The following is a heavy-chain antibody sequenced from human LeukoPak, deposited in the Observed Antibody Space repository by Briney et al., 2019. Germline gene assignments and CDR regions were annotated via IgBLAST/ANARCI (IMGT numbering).Heavy chain of an antibody. CDR2: IYYSGST. CDR3: ARSFEGYCSSTSCWFQH. D-gene: IGHD2-2*01. CDR1: GGSISSSSYY. Sequence: TASETLSLTCTVSGGSISSSSYYWGWLRQPPGKGLEWIGSIYYSGSTYYNPSLKSRVTISVDTSKNQFSLKLSSVTAADTAVYYCARSFEGYCSSTSCWFQHWGQGTLVTVSS. V-gene: IGHV4-39*07. J-gene: IGHJ1*01.